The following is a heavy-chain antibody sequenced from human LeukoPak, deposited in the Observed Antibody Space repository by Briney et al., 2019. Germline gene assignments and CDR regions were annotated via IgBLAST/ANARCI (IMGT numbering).Heavy chain of an antibody. CDR2: IIPIFGTA. J-gene: IGHJ3*02. CDR1: GGTFISYA. CDR3: ARASPRDCSSTSCALGAFDI. V-gene: IGHV1-69*13. D-gene: IGHD2-2*01. Sequence: ASVKVSCKASGGTFISYAISWVRQAPGQGLEWMGGIIPIFGTANYAQKFQGRVTITADESTSTAYMELSSLRSEDTAVYYCARASPRDCSSTSCALGAFDIWGQGTMVTVSS.